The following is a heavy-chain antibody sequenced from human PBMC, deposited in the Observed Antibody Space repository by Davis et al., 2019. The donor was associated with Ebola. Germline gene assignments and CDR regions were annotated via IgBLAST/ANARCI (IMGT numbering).Heavy chain of an antibody. D-gene: IGHD3-16*01. CDR2: INPDSGGI. CDR1: GYTFTDYY. Sequence: AASVKVSCKASGYTFTDYYIHWVRQAPGQGLEWMGWINPDSGGINYARKFQGRVIMTTDTSTSTAYMELRGLRSDDTAVYYCASLSATYGAFDYWGQGTLVTVSS. V-gene: IGHV1-2*02. J-gene: IGHJ4*02. CDR3: ASLSATYGAFDY.